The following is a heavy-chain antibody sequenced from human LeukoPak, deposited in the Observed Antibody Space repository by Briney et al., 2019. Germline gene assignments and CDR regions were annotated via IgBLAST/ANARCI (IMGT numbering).Heavy chain of an antibody. CDR2: MNPKSAGT. V-gene: IGHV1-2*02. Sequence: ASVKVSCKASGYTFTNSYIHWVRQAPGQGLEWMGSMNPKSAGTKYAQKFQGRVSMTSDTSISTAYMELASLTSDDTAVYYCARAGGRSWFDPWGQGTLVTVSS. CDR1: GYTFTNSY. D-gene: IGHD1-26*01. CDR3: ARAGGRSWFDP. J-gene: IGHJ5*02.